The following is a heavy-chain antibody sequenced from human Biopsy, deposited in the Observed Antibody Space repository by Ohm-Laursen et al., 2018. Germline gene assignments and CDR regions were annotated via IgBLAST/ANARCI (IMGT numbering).Heavy chain of an antibody. CDR2: ISDSGST. Sequence: SETLSLTCAVSGGSISSFYWTWIRQPPGKGPEWIGDISDSGSTNYKPSLKSRVIISVDTSKNQFSLNLSSVTAADTAVYYCARRGSGGRSFDPWGQGTLVTVSS. V-gene: IGHV4-59*08. CDR1: GGSISSFY. CDR3: ARRGSGGRSFDP. J-gene: IGHJ4*01. D-gene: IGHD2-15*01.